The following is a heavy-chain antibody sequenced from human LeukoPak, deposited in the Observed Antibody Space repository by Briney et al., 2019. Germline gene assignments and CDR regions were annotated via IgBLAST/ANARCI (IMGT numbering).Heavy chain of an antibody. V-gene: IGHV1-69*05. J-gene: IGHJ4*02. Sequence: SVKVSCKASGGTFSSYAISWVRQAPGQGLEWMGRIIPIFKTTNYAQKFLGRVTITTDESTSTAYMELSSLGSEDTAVYYCAKDTDIMVRGVIMSLLVDYWGQGTLVTVSS. D-gene: IGHD3-10*01. CDR1: GGTFSSYA. CDR3: AKDTDIMVRGVIMSLLVDY. CDR2: IIPIFKTT.